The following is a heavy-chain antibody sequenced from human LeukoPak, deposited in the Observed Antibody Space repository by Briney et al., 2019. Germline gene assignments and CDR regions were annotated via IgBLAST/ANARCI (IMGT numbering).Heavy chain of an antibody. CDR2: IDGDGRIA. V-gene: IGHV3-74*01. J-gene: IGHJ4*02. D-gene: IGHD1-7*01. CDR3: ARESELYPLDY. Sequence: GGSLRLSCAASGFTFSSYWMHWVRQVPGQGLVWVSHIDGDGRIAHYGDSVKGRFTISRDNAKNTVYLQMDSLRAEDTAVYYCARESELYPLDYWGQGTLVTVSS. CDR1: GFTFSSYW.